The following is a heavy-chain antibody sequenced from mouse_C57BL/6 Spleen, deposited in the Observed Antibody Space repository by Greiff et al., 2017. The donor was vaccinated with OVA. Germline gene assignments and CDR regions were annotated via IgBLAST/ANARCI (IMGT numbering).Heavy chain of an antibody. V-gene: IGHV1-26*01. CDR1: GYTFTDYY. Sequence: EVQLQQSGPELVKPGASVKISCKASGYTFTDYYMNWVKQSHGKSLEWIGDINPNNGGTSYNQKFKGKATLTVDKSSSTAYMELRSLTSEDSAVYYCARASYGNYEGFAYWGQGTLVTVSA. CDR3: ARASYGNYEGFAY. J-gene: IGHJ3*01. D-gene: IGHD2-1*01. CDR2: INPNNGGT.